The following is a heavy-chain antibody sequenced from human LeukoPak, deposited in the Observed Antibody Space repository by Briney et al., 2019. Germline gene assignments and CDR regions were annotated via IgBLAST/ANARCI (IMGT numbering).Heavy chain of an antibody. D-gene: IGHD6-6*01. CDR3: AGRIAARPINNWFDP. CDR1: GGSLSRSTYY. J-gene: IGHJ5*02. CDR2: IYYSGST. V-gene: IGHV4-39*01. Sequence: SETLSLTCTVSGGSLSRSTYYWGWIRQPPGKGLEWIGSIYYSGSTYYNPSLKSPATIPVATAKNQFSLKLSSVTAADTAVYYCAGRIAARPINNWFDPWGQGTLVTVSS.